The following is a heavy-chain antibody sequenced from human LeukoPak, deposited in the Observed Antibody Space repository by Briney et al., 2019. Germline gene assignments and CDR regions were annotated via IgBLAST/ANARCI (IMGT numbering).Heavy chain of an antibody. J-gene: IGHJ4*02. Sequence: YYWSWIRQPPGKGLEWIGYIYYSGSTNYNPSLKSRVTISVDTSKNQFSLKLSSVTAADTAVYYCVRRVWLDYWGQGTLVTVSS. CDR2: IYYSGST. CDR3: VRRVWLDY. CDR1: YY. D-gene: IGHD6-13*01. V-gene: IGHV4-59*08.